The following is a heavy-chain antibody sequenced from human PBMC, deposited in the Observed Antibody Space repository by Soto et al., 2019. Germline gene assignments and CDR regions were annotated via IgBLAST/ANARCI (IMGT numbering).Heavy chain of an antibody. CDR3: AKGGRTNFWSGYYSDY. J-gene: IGHJ4*02. CDR1: GFTFSSYG. Sequence: GGSLRLSCAASGFTFSSYGMHWVRQAPGKGLEWVAVISYDGSNKYYADSVKGRFTISRDNSKNTLYLQMNSLRAEDTAVYYCAKGGRTNFWSGYYSDYWGQGTLVTVSS. V-gene: IGHV3-30*18. D-gene: IGHD3-3*01. CDR2: ISYDGSNK.